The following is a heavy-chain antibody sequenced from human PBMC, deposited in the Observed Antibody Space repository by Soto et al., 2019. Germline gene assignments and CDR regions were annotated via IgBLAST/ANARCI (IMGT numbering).Heavy chain of an antibody. V-gene: IGHV2-5*02. Sequence: QITLKESGPTLVKPTQTLTLTCSFSGFSLNTNEVAVGWIRQPPGKALEWLALIYRDDDKRYSPSLKSRLTITKDPSKDQVVLTMTNMDPVDTASYYCVHHRRGRGGDYWGQGTLVTVSS. CDR3: VHHRRGRGGDY. CDR1: GFSLNTNEVA. CDR2: IYRDDDK. D-gene: IGHD3-16*01. J-gene: IGHJ4*02.